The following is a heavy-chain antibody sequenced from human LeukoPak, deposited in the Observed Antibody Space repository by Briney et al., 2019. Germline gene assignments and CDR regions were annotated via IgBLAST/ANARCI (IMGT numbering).Heavy chain of an antibody. V-gene: IGHV4-4*07. D-gene: IGHD2-2*01. J-gene: IGHJ4*02. Sequence: SETLSLTCTVSGDSISSYYWSWIRQPAGKGLECIGRVYSSGSTNYNPSLKSRVTMSIDTSKNQFSLKLSSVTAADTAVYYCARSPTKRVPEDYWGQGTLVTVSS. CDR1: GDSISSYY. CDR2: VYSSGST. CDR3: ARSPTKRVPEDY.